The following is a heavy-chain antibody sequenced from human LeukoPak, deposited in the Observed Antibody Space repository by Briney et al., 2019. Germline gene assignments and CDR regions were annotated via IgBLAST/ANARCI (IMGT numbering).Heavy chain of an antibody. V-gene: IGHV1-69-2*01. Sequence: ASVKISCKASGYSFIDYFIHWVQRAPGKGLEWMGRINVEDGDTIYAENFQGRVTMTADTSTETAYMEMSSLRSGDTAIYYCATFSGSSTYSFDNWGQGTLITVSS. J-gene: IGHJ4*02. CDR2: INVEDGDT. CDR3: ATFSGSSTYSFDN. D-gene: IGHD1-26*01. CDR1: GYSFIDYF.